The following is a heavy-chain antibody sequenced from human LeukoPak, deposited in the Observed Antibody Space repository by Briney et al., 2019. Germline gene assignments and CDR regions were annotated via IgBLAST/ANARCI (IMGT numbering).Heavy chain of an antibody. CDR3: AREVRGKYSSSQYYYYYYMDV. D-gene: IGHD6-6*01. CDR2: INPNSGGT. Sequence: ASVKVSCKASGYTFTGYYMHWVRQAPGQGLEWMGWINPNSGGTNYAQKFQGRVTMTKDTSISTADMELSRLRSDETAVYFCAREVRGKYSSSQYYYYYYMDVWGKGTTVTVSS. V-gene: IGHV1-2*02. CDR1: GYTFTGYY. J-gene: IGHJ6*03.